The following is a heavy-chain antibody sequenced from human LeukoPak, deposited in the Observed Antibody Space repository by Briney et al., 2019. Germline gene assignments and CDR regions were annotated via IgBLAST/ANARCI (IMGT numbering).Heavy chain of an antibody. CDR2: INPNSGGT. D-gene: IGHD3-3*01. CDR3: ARAGRISEWLLFPLDFDY. V-gene: IGHV1-2*02. J-gene: IGHJ4*02. CDR1: GYTFTGYY. Sequence: ASVKVSCKASGYTFTGYYMHWVRQAPGHGLEWRGWINPNSGGTNYAQKFQGRVTMTRDTSISTAYMELSRLRSDDTAVYYCARAGRISEWLLFPLDFDYWGQGTLVTVAS.